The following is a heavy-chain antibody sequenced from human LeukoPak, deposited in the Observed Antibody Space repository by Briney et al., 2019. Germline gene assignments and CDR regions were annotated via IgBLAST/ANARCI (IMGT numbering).Heavy chain of an antibody. J-gene: IGHJ3*02. Sequence: ASVTVSCKASGYTFTSYYMHWVRQAPGQGLEWMGIINPSGGSTSYAQKFQGRVTMTRDTSTSTVYMELSSLRSEDTAVYYCARSYYDSSGYYYYDDAFDIWGQGTMVTVSS. V-gene: IGHV1-46*01. CDR2: INPSGGST. D-gene: IGHD3-22*01. CDR3: ARSYYDSSGYYYYDDAFDI. CDR1: GYTFTSYY.